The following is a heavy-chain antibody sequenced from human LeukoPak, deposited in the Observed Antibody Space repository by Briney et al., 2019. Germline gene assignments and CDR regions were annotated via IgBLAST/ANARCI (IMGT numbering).Heavy chain of an antibody. CDR3: ARGSPYGSGKTDY. Sequence: ASVKVSCKASGYTITNNYMHWVRQAPGQGLEWMGWINPNSGGTNYAQKFQGRVTMTRDTSISTAYMELSRLRSDDTAVYYCARGSPYGSGKTDYWGQGTLVTVSS. CDR2: INPNSGGT. CDR1: GYTITNNY. V-gene: IGHV1-2*02. J-gene: IGHJ4*02. D-gene: IGHD3-10*01.